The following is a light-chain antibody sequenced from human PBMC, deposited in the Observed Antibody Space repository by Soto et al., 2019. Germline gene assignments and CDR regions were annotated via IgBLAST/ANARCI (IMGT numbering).Light chain of an antibody. V-gene: IGKV4-1*01. CDR3: QQYYSSPLT. CDR1: QSVLHKSCNKNY. J-gene: IGKJ4*01. CDR2: WAS. Sequence: DIEMTQSPDSLTVSLGERATINCKTSQSVLHKSCNKNYLAWYQQKPGHPPKVLIYWASTRESGVPDRFSGSGSGTDFTLTISDLQAEDVAVYYCQQYYSSPLTFGGGTKVEIK.